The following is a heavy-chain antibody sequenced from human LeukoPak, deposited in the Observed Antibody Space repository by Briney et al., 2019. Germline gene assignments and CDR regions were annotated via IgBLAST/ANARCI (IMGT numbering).Heavy chain of an antibody. D-gene: IGHD2-2*02. CDR2: ISGSGGST. Sequence: GGSLRLSCAASGFAFSSYAMSRVRQAPGKGLEWVSAISGSGGSTYYADSVKGRFTISRDNSKNTLYLQMNSLRVEDTAVYYCAKGRYCSSTSCYTRGYGMDVWGQGTTVTVSS. V-gene: IGHV3-23*01. CDR1: GFAFSSYA. J-gene: IGHJ6*02. CDR3: AKGRYCSSTSCYTRGYGMDV.